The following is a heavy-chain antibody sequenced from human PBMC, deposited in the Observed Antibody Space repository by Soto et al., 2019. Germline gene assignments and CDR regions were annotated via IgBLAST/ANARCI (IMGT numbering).Heavy chain of an antibody. J-gene: IGHJ4*02. CDR2: IGESGGTT. Sequence: GGSLRLSCAAYGFTFNNHPMTWVRQAPGKGLEWVSSIGESGGTTYYADSVKGRFTISRDNSKSTMYLQMNSLRAEDTAVYYCATIGVTRFWGQGTLVTVPQ. CDR3: ATIGVTRF. D-gene: IGHD2-21*01. V-gene: IGHV3-23*01. CDR1: GFTFNNHP.